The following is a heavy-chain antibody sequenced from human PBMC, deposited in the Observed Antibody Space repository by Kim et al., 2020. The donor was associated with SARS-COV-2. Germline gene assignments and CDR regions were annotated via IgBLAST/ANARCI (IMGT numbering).Heavy chain of an antibody. CDR2: ISAYNGNT. CDR3: ARAPIYYDSSGYNYYYYGMDV. V-gene: IGHV1-18*01. CDR1: GYTFTSYG. J-gene: IGHJ6*02. D-gene: IGHD3-22*01. Sequence: ASVKVSCKASGYTFTSYGISWVRQAPGQGLEWMGWISAYNGNTNYAQKLQGRVTMTTDTSTSTAYMELRSLRSDDTAVYYCARAPIYYDSSGYNYYYYGMDVWGQGTTVTVSS.